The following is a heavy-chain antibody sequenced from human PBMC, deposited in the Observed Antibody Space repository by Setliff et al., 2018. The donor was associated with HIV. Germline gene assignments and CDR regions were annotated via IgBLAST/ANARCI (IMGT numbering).Heavy chain of an antibody. CDR3: ARYRYYYDSSGYGRWFDP. CDR1: GRSFSGYY. Sequence: PSETLSLTCAVYGRSFSGYYWNWIRQSPGKGLEWIGEINHSGGTNYNPSLKSRVTMSIDTSKNQFSLKLSSVTAADTAVYYCARYRYYYDSSGYGRWFDPWGQGTLVTVSS. J-gene: IGHJ5*02. D-gene: IGHD3-22*01. CDR2: INHSGGT. V-gene: IGHV4-34*10.